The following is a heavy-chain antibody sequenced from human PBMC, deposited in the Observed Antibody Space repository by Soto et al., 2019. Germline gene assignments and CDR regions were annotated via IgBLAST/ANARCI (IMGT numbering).Heavy chain of an antibody. D-gene: IGHD2-2*01. CDR1: GFTFSNYA. V-gene: IGHV3-30-3*01. CDR2: TSYDGSNK. CDR3: ARPIVVVSDGIQSILTGRTGYYGKDV. Sequence: GGSLRLSCAASGFTFSNYAMHWVRQAPGKGLEGVAVTSYDGSNKYYADCVKGRCTSSRGNSKNTLSLRMNSLRAEDTAPYYCARPIVVVSDGIQSILTGRTGYYGKDVGGRGTTDTVSS. J-gene: IGHJ6*02.